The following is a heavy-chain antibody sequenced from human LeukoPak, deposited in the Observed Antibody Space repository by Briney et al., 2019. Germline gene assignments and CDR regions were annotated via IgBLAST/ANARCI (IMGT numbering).Heavy chain of an antibody. Sequence: GGSLRLSCAASGFTFSSYAMHWVRQAPGKGLEWVSGISWNSGSIGYADSVKGRFTISRDNAKNSLYLQMNSLRAEDTALYYCAKDRTDCSGGSCYSLYYYYYMDVWGKGTTVTVSS. CDR2: ISWNSGSI. CDR3: AKDRTDCSGGSCYSLYYYYYMDV. J-gene: IGHJ6*03. V-gene: IGHV3-9*01. D-gene: IGHD2-15*01. CDR1: GFTFSSYA.